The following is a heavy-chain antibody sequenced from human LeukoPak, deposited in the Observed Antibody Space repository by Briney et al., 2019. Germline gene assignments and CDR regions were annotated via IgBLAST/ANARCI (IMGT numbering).Heavy chain of an antibody. Sequence: PGGSLRLSCAASGFTFSTYSMNWVRQAPGKGLEWVSSISSSSSYIFYADSVLGRFTISRDNAKTSLYLQMNSLRAEDTAVYYCAREEASGYDYLGAFDIWGQGTMVTVSS. D-gene: IGHD5-12*01. V-gene: IGHV3-21*01. J-gene: IGHJ3*02. CDR1: GFTFSTYS. CDR3: AREEASGYDYLGAFDI. CDR2: ISSSSSYI.